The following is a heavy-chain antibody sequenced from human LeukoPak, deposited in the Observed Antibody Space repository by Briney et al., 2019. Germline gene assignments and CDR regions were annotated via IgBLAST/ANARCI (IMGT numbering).Heavy chain of an antibody. J-gene: IGHJ6*04. D-gene: IGHD3-10*01. CDR2: IISSSGYI. V-gene: IGHV3-21*01. CDR3: ARDARVTMVRGPRYYYGMDV. CDR1: GFTFSSYS. Sequence: PGGSLRLSCAASGFTFSSYSMNWVRQAPGKGLEWVSSIISSSGYIYYADSVKGRFTISRDNSKNSLYLQMNSLRAEDTAVYYCARDARVTMVRGPRYYYGMDVWGKGTTVTVSS.